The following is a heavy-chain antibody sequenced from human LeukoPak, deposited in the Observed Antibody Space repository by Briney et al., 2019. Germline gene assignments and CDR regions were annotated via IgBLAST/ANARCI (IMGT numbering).Heavy chain of an antibody. V-gene: IGHV3-23*01. CDR3: AKGLNAYGSGSYSHRDAFDM. CDR2: ISTIGRST. CDR1: GFTFSTYA. J-gene: IGHJ3*02. Sequence: GGSLRLSCAASGFTFSTYAMSWVRQAPGKGLEWVSTISTIGRSTYYADYVKGRFTISRDNSKNTLFLQMNSLRAEDTAVYYCAKGLNAYGSGSYSHRDAFDMWGQGTMVTVSS. D-gene: IGHD3-10*01.